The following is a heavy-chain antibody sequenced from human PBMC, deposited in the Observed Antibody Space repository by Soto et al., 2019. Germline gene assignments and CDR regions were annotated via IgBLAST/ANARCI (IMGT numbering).Heavy chain of an antibody. D-gene: IGHD3-9*01. J-gene: IGHJ4*02. CDR2: ISPYNGNT. CDR1: GYSLISYG. Sequence: ASVKVSCKASGYSLISYGISWVRQAPGQGLEWMAWISPYNGNTNYAQKFQGRVTMTRDTSISTAYMELSRLRSDDTAVYYCARYLRNYDILTGYVNWGQGTLVTVSS. V-gene: IGHV1-18*04. CDR3: ARYLRNYDILTGYVN.